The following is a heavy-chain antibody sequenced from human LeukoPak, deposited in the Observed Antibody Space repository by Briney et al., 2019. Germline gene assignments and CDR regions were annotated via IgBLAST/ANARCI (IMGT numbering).Heavy chain of an antibody. V-gene: IGHV4-59*01. CDR3: AIGTYTDPFFDY. J-gene: IGHJ4*02. CDR2: TYYGGST. CDR1: SDSISSYY. Sequence: SETLSLTCTVSSDSISSYYWSWIRQPPGKGLEWIGYTYYGGSTDYSPSLKSRLTISVDASKNQFSLKLSSATAADTAVYYCAIGTYTDPFFDYWGQGTLVTVSS. D-gene: IGHD2-2*02.